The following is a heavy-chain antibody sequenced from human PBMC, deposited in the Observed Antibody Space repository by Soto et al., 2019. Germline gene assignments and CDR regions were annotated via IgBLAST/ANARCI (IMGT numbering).Heavy chain of an antibody. V-gene: IGHV3-30*18. Sequence: QVQLVESGGGVVQPGRSLRLSCAASGFTFSSYGMHWGRQAPGKGLEWVAVISYDGSNKYYADSVKGRFTISRDNSKNPLYLQMNSLRAEDTAVYYCAKDSMSYYYYMDVWGKGTTVTVSS. CDR1: GFTFSSYG. CDR2: ISYDGSNK. J-gene: IGHJ6*03. CDR3: AKDSMSYYYYMDV.